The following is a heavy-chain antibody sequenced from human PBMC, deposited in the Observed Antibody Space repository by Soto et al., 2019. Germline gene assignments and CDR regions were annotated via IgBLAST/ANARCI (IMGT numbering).Heavy chain of an antibody. CDR2: IYTSGST. D-gene: IGHD1-1*01. CDR1: GGAISSYY. J-gene: IGHJ4*02. CDR3: ARDLTTTGTDY. V-gene: IGHV4-4*07. Sequence: SETLSLTCTGSGGAISSYYWSWIRQPAGKGLEWIRRIYTSGSTNYNPSLKSRVTMSVDTSKNQFSLKLSSVTAADTAVYYCARDLTTTGTDYWGQGTLVTVSS.